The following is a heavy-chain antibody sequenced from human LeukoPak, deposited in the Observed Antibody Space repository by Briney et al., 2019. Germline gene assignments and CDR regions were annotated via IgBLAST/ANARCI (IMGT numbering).Heavy chain of an antibody. CDR2: MQYDGSNK. CDR1: GFTFSTYG. V-gene: IGHV3-30*02. J-gene: IGHJ4*02. D-gene: IGHD3-22*01. CDR3: VRYYYDSSGYYNGGY. Sequence: QPGGSLRLSCAASGFTFSTYGMHWVRQTPGKGLEWVTFMQYDGSNKYYTDSVKGRFTISRDNSKSTLYLQMNSLRPEDTAVYYCVRYYYDSSGYYNGGYWGPGTLVTVSS.